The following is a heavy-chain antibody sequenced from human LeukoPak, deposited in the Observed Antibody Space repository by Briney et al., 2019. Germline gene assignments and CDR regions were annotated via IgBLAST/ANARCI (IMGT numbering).Heavy chain of an antibody. CDR1: GFTFSIYT. V-gene: IGHV3-64D*06. D-gene: IGHD3-16*01. Sequence: GGSLRLPCSASGFTFSIYTMYWVRQAPGKGLEYISTIGGSGNGYSTYYADSVKGRFTISRDNSKSTLYLQMSSLRTEDTAVYCCVKDFGRVLGTPDYWGQGTLVTVSS. J-gene: IGHJ4*02. CDR2: IGGSGNGYST. CDR3: VKDFGRVLGTPDY.